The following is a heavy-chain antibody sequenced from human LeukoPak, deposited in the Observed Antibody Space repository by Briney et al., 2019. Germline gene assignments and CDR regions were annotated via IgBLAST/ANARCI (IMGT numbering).Heavy chain of an antibody. J-gene: IGHJ5*02. CDR1: GGSISSSSYY. CDR3: ARHSIPAVTNWSDP. V-gene: IGHV4-39*01. D-gene: IGHD6-13*01. Sequence: SETLSLTRTVSGGSISSSSYYWGWIRQPPGKGLEWIGSIYYSGSTYYNPSLKSRVTISVDTSKNQFSLKLSSVTAADTAVYYCARHSIPAVTNWSDPWGQGTLVTVSS. CDR2: IYYSGST.